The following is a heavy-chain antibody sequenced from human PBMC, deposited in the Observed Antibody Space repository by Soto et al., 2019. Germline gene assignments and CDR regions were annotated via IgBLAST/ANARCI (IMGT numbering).Heavy chain of an antibody. D-gene: IGHD2-21*01. J-gene: IGHJ4*02. Sequence: QVQLEQSGDEVRKPGSSVTVSCKAVRATIRTYSASWVRQAPGQGLEWMGGVIPILGKPHYARSFQDRLTITADESTSTVFMERRSLRSEDTAVYYCVRLWGIADHDSWGQGTRVIVSS. CDR1: RATIRTYS. CDR3: VRLWGIADHDS. V-gene: IGHV1-69*16. CDR2: VIPILGKP.